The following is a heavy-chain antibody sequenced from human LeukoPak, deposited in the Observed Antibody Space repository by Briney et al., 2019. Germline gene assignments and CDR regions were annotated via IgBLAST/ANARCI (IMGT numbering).Heavy chain of an antibody. CDR3: AKYQVPGGLYDIDY. Sequence: GGSLRLSCVPSGFTLSYYAMNWARQVPGKGLEWVSVITGGSGLIRYADSVKGRFTISRDNSKSTVYLQMNSLRAEDTAIYYCAKYQVPGGLYDIDYWGQGTLVTVSS. J-gene: IGHJ4*02. D-gene: IGHD2-8*02. V-gene: IGHV3-23*01. CDR1: GFTLSYYA. CDR2: ITGGSGLI.